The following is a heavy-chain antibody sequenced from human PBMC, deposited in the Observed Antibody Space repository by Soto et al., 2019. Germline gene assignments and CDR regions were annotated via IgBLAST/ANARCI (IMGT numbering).Heavy chain of an antibody. D-gene: IGHD3-22*01. V-gene: IGHV3-23*01. J-gene: IGHJ4*02. CDR3: AKDSRNYYYLN. CDR2: TSIGGNT. Sequence: GGSLRLSCEASGFPFNTYAMTWFRQRPGMGLEWVSTTSIGGNTDFAESVRGRFSVSRDNSKNTLYLQMNSLRAGDTAVYYCAKDSRNYYYLNWGQGTRVTVSS. CDR1: GFPFNTYA.